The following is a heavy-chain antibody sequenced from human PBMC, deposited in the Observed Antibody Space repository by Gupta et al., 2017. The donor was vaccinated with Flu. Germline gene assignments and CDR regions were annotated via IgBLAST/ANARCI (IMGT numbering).Heavy chain of an antibody. Sequence: FTDYYMHWVQQAPGKGLEWMGLVDPEDGETIYAEKFQGRVTITADTSTDTAYMELSSLRSEDTAVYYCATGAGRNSGLSYWGQGTLVTVSS. CDR3: ATGAGRNSGLSY. CDR2: VDPEDGET. CDR1: FTDYY. J-gene: IGHJ4*02. V-gene: IGHV1-69-2*01. D-gene: IGHD3-22*01.